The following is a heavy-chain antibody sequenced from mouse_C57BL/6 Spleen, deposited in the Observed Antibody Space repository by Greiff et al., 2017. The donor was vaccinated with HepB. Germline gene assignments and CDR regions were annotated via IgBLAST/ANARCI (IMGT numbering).Heavy chain of an antibody. CDR1: GYTFTSYG. CDR2: IYPRSGNT. J-gene: IGHJ3*01. D-gene: IGHD2-3*01. V-gene: IGHV1-81*01. CDR3: ARGAYDGYFAWFAY. Sequence: VKLMESGAELARPGASVKLSCKASGYTFTSYGISWVKQRTGQGLEWIGEIYPRSGNTYYNEKFKGKATLTADKSSSTAYMELRSLTSEDSAVYFCARGAYDGYFAWFAYWGQGTLVTVSA.